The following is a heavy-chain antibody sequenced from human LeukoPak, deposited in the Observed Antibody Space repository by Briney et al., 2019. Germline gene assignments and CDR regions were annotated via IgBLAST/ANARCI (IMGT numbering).Heavy chain of an antibody. J-gene: IGHJ3*02. CDR3: ARFYSGSPPDI. D-gene: IGHD1-26*01. CDR2: MYYSGST. Sequence: SETLSLTCTVSGGSLSDYYWSWIRQPPGKGLEGIGYMYYSGSTNYNPSLKSRVTISVDTSKNQFSLKLTFVTAADSAVYYCARFYSGSPPDIWGQGTMVTVSS. CDR1: GGSLSDYY. V-gene: IGHV4-59*01.